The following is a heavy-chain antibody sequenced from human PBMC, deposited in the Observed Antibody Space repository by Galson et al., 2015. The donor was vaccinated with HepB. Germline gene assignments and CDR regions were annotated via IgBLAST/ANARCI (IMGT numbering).Heavy chain of an antibody. J-gene: IGHJ4*02. CDR2: IKYDGSEK. CDR1: GFTFSSYW. Sequence: SLRLSCAASGFTFSSYWMSWVRQAPGKGLEWVANIKYDGSEKYYVDSVKGRSTISRDNAENSLYLQMNSLRAEDTAVFYCARQGSSGWTFDYWGQGTLVTVSS. D-gene: IGHD6-19*01. CDR3: ARQGSSGWTFDY. V-gene: IGHV3-7*03.